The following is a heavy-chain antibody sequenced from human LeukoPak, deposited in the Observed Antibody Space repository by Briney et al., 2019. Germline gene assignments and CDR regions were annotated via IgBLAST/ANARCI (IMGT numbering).Heavy chain of an antibody. CDR3: AREYPNYYDSSGY. CDR2: IIPILGIA. D-gene: IGHD3-22*01. V-gene: IGHV1-69*04. J-gene: IGHJ4*02. Sequence: SVKVSYKASGGTFSSYVVSSVRQAPGHGLEWRGRIIPILGIANYAQKIHGRVTITAENTTSTAYMEQSRLRYEDTPVYYCAREYPNYYDSSGYWGQGTLVTVSS. CDR1: GGTFSSYV.